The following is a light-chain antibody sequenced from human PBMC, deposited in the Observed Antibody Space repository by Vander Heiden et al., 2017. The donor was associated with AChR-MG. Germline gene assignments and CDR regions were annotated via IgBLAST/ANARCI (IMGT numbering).Light chain of an antibody. CDR1: NVGSKG. V-gene: IGLV3-21*04. CDR2: YDS. CDR3: QVWASSSDHWV. J-gene: IGLJ2*01. Sequence: SYVLTQPPSVSVAPGKTARITCGGNNVGSKGVTWYQQKPGAANVLVINYDSDRPSGIPERCSGSNSGRTATLNISRGEAGDEDDYYGQVWASSSDHWVFGGGTKLTVL.